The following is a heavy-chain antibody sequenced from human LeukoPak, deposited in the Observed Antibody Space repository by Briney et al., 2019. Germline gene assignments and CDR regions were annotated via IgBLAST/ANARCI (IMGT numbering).Heavy chain of an antibody. CDR2: ISFDGNNK. J-gene: IGHJ4*02. D-gene: IGHD4-17*01. CDR3: ATDYGDYTNYFDY. CDR1: GITFSRYA. V-gene: IGHV3-30-3*01. Sequence: GRSLRLSCAASGITFSRYAMHWVRQAPGKGLEWVAAISFDGNNKYYADSVNGRFTISRDNSDNTLHLQMNSLRAEDTAVYYCATDYGDYTNYFDYWGQGTLVTVSS.